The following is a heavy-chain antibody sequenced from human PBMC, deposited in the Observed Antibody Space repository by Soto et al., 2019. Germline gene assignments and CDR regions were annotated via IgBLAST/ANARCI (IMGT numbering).Heavy chain of an antibody. Sequence: SETLSLTCTVSGGSISSSSYYWGWIRQPPGKGLEWIGSIYYSGSTYYNPSLKSRVTISVDTSKNQFSLKLSSVTAADTAVYYCARIGLGMVRGVITHYYYYGMDVWGQGTTVTV. V-gene: IGHV4-39*01. D-gene: IGHD3-10*01. CDR1: GGSISSSSYY. CDR2: IYYSGST. J-gene: IGHJ6*02. CDR3: ARIGLGMVRGVITHYYYYGMDV.